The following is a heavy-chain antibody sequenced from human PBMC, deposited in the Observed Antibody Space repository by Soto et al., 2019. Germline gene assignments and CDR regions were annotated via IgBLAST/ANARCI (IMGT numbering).Heavy chain of an antibody. Sequence: QVQLQESGPGLVKPSETLSLTCTVSGGSVAGGSYYWSWVRQPPGKGLEWIGYIPSRGRPFYNPSLTSRGTISADTSKNQLSLQLTSVTAADTAVYYCARDTYSGYDFGLWGQGTLVTVSS. D-gene: IGHD5-12*01. J-gene: IGHJ5*02. CDR3: ARDTYSGYDFGL. CDR1: GGSVAGGSYY. V-gene: IGHV4-30-4*01. CDR2: IPSRGRP.